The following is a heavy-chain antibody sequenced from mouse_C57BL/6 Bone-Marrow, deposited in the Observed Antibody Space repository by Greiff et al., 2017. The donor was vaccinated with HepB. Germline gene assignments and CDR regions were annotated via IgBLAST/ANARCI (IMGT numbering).Heavy chain of an antibody. CDR3: ARDFPNWDVGY. J-gene: IGHJ2*01. Sequence: VQLKQSEGGLVQPGSSMKLSCTASGFTFSDYYMAWVRQVPEKGLEWVANINYDGSSTYYLDSLKSRFIISRDNAKNILYLQMSSLKSEDTATYYCARDFPNWDVGYWGQGTTLTVSS. D-gene: IGHD4-1*02. CDR1: GFTFSDYY. V-gene: IGHV5-16*01. CDR2: INYDGSST.